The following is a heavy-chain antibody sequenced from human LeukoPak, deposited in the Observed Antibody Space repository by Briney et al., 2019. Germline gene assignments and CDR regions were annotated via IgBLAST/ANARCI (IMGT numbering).Heavy chain of an antibody. V-gene: IGHV3-23*01. CDR3: AKRPDCSTTNCFRFEY. CDR2: ISGDGGST. J-gene: IGHJ4*02. D-gene: IGHD2-2*01. Sequence: GGSLRLSCAASGFTFSTYAMSWVRQAPGQGLEWVSSISGDGGSTYYAESVKGRFTISRDNSKNTLYLQMNSLRAEDTAVYYCAKRPDCSTTNCFRFEYWGQGTLVTVSS. CDR1: GFTFSTYA.